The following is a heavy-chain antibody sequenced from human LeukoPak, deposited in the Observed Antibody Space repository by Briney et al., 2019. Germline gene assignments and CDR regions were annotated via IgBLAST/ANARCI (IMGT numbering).Heavy chain of an antibody. CDR1: GFTFDDYA. D-gene: IGHD3-22*01. CDR3: AKDIDDSSGYPSFDY. CDR2: ISWNSGSI. J-gene: IGHJ4*02. Sequence: GRSLRLSCAASGFTFDDYAMHWVRHAPGKGLEWVSGISWNSGSIGYADSVKGRFTISRDNAKNSLYLQMNSLRAEDTALYYCAKDIDDSSGYPSFDYWGQGTLVTVSS. V-gene: IGHV3-9*01.